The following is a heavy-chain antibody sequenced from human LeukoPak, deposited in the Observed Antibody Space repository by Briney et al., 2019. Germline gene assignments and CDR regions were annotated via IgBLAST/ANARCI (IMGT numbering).Heavy chain of an antibody. CDR3: ARGGDYYGSGKIDY. Sequence: GASVKVSCKSSGYTFTSYDISWVRQAPGQGLEWMGWISGYNGDTNYAQKLQGRVTMTTDTSTSTAYMELRSLRSDDTAVYYCARGGDYYGSGKIDYWGQGTLVTVSS. CDR1: GYTFTSYD. J-gene: IGHJ4*02. D-gene: IGHD3-10*01. CDR2: ISGYNGDT. V-gene: IGHV1-18*01.